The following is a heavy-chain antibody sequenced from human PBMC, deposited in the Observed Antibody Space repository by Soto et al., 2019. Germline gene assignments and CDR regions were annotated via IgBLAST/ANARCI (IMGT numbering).Heavy chain of an antibody. CDR2: MNPNSGNT. J-gene: IGHJ4*02. Sequence: ASVKVSCKASGYTFTSYDINWVRQATGQGLEWMGWMNPNSGNTGYAQKFQGRVTMTRNTSISTAYMELSSLRSEDTAVYYCARGAYLYYDYIWGSPDCWGQGTLVTVSS. CDR1: GYTFTSYD. CDR3: ARGAYLYYDYIWGSPDC. V-gene: IGHV1-8*01. D-gene: IGHD3-16*01.